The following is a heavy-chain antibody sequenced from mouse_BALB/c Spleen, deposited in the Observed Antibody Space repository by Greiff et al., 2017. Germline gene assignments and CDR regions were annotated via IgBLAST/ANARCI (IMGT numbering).Heavy chain of an antibody. CDR1: GFSLTSYD. D-gene: IGHD4-1*01. CDR3: VRDGANWDVAY. Sequence: VKLVESGPGLVAPSQCLSITCTVSGFSLTSYDISWIRQPPGKGLEWLGVIWTGGGTNYNSAFMSRLSISKDNSKSQVFLKMNSLQTDDTAIYYCVRDGANWDVAYWGQGTLVTVSA. V-gene: IGHV2-9-2*01. J-gene: IGHJ3*01. CDR2: IWTGGGT.